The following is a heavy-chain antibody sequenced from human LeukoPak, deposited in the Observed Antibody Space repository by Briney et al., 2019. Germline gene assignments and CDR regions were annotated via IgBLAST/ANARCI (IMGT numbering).Heavy chain of an antibody. J-gene: IGHJ3*02. Sequence: GGSLRLSCAASGFTFSRYTMHWVRQAPGKGLEWVAVISYDGTNKFYADSVKGRFTISRDDSKNTLYLQMNSLRDEDTAVYYCAKDGFLLWRGAFDIWGQGTMVTVSS. CDR2: ISYDGTNK. CDR1: GFTFSRYT. CDR3: AKDGFLLWRGAFDI. V-gene: IGHV3-30-3*02. D-gene: IGHD2-21*01.